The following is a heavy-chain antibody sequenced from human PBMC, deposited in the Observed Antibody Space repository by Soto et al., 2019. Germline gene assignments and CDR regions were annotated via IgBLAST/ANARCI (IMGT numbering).Heavy chain of an antibody. CDR1: GGTFSSYA. V-gene: IGHV1-69*01. CDR3: ASAGGSSWLRVSYGMDV. D-gene: IGHD6-13*01. Sequence: QVQLVQSGAEVKKPGSSVKVSCKASGGTFSSYAISWLRQAPGQGLEWRGGTIPIFGTANYAQKFQGRVTITADESTSTAYMELSSLRSEDTAVYYCASAGGSSWLRVSYGMDVWGQGTTVTVSS. CDR2: TIPIFGTA. J-gene: IGHJ6*02.